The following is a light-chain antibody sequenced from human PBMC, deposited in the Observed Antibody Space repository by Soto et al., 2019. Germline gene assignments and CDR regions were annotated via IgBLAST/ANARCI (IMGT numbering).Light chain of an antibody. CDR3: SSYTSRSTLV. CDR2: EVT. Sequence: QSVLTQPASVSGSPGQSITISCTGSSSDVGAYNYVSWYQQHPGKAPKLMIFEVTYRPSGVSDRFSGSKSGNTASLTISGLQAEDEADYYCSSYTSRSTLVFGGGTKVTVL. CDR1: SSDVGAYNY. V-gene: IGLV2-14*01. J-gene: IGLJ2*01.